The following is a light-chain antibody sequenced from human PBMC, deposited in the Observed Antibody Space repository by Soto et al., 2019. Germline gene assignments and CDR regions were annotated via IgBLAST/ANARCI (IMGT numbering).Light chain of an antibody. CDR3: QQHNQWPIT. V-gene: IGKV3-11*01. J-gene: IGKJ5*01. CDR2: YIS. Sequence: EIVLTQSPATLSLSPGERASLSCRASQSAGNFLAWYQQKPGQAPRLLIYYISTRATGIPARFSGSGSGTEFTLTINSLQSEDSAVYYCQQHNQWPITFGQGTRLENK. CDR1: QSAGNF.